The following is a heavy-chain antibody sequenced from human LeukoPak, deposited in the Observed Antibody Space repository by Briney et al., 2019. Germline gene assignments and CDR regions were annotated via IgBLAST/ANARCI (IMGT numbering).Heavy chain of an antibody. V-gene: IGHV4-34*01. CDR1: GGALSGCY. CDR2: INHSGSH. CDR3: ARARLRWFDP. Sequence: PSETLSPTCAVYGGALSGCYWSWIRQPPGKGLEWIGEINHSGSHNYNPSLKTRVTISVNTSKNHYSLKLSSVTAAYTAVYYCARARLRWFDPWGQGTLVTVSS. J-gene: IGHJ5*02.